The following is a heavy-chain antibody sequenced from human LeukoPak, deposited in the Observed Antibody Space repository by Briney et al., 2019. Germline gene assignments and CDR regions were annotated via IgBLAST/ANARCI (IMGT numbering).Heavy chain of an antibody. D-gene: IGHD2-2*02. Sequence: PSETLSLTCTVSGGSISSSSYYWGWIRQPPGKGLEWIGSIYYSGSTYYNPSLKSRVTISVDTSKNQFSLKLSSVTATDTAVYYCARGGPCSSTSCYRRGAFDIWGQGTMVTVSS. V-gene: IGHV4-39*07. CDR3: ARGGPCSSTSCYRRGAFDI. CDR2: IYYSGST. J-gene: IGHJ3*02. CDR1: GGSISSSSYY.